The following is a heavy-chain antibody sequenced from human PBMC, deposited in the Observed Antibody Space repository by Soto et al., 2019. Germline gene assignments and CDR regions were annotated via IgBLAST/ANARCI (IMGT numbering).Heavy chain of an antibody. CDR3: ARGTPHYNWNYRGGLGP. CDR2: INSDGSST. D-gene: IGHD1-7*01. Sequence: GGSLRLSCAASGFTFSSYWMHWVRQAPGKGLVWVSRINSDGSSTSYADSVKGRFTISRDNAKNTLYLQMNSLRAEDTAVYYCARGTPHYNWNYRGGLGPWGQGTLVTVSS. V-gene: IGHV3-74*01. J-gene: IGHJ5*02. CDR1: GFTFSSYW.